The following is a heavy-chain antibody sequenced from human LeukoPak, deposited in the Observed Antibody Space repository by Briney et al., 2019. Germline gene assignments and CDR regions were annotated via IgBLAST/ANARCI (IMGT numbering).Heavy chain of an antibody. Sequence: SETLSLTCTVSGGSISSGGHFWSWIRQHPGKGLEWIGYIYYSGSTYYNPSLKSRVTISVDTSKNQFSLRLNSVTAADTAVYYCTRDGPRSSGYPDTWGQGTLVTVSS. V-gene: IGHV4-31*03. CDR1: GGSISSGGHF. CDR2: IYYSGST. CDR3: TRDGPRSSGYPDT. D-gene: IGHD3-22*01. J-gene: IGHJ5*02.